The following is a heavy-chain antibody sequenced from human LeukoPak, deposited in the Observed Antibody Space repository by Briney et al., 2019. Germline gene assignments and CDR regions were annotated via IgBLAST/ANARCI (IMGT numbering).Heavy chain of an antibody. CDR1: GGSFSSYA. CDR2: ILPIVNTA. J-gene: IGHJ4*02. CDR3: ARALGLLWFGESALDFDY. D-gene: IGHD3-10*01. V-gene: IGHV1-69*13. Sequence: GASVEVSFKASGGSFSSYAISWVRQAPGQGLEWMGGILPIVNTADYAQKFQGRVTITADESTSTAYMDLSSLRAEDTAVYYCARALGLLWFGESALDFDYWGQGTLVTVSS.